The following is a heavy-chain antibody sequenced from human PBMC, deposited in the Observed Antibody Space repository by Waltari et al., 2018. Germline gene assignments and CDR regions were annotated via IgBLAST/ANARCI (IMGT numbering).Heavy chain of an antibody. CDR3: ARDRVWFGELFSTVDY. CDR2: IKQDGSEK. Sequence: EVQLVESGGGLVQPGGSLRLSCAASGFTFSSYWMSWVRQAPGKGLGWLANIKQDGSEKYFVDAVKGRLTIARDNAKNSLYLQMNSLRAEDTAVYYCARDRVWFGELFSTVDYWGQGTLVTVSS. D-gene: IGHD3-10*01. CDR1: GFTFSSYW. J-gene: IGHJ4*02. V-gene: IGHV3-7*01.